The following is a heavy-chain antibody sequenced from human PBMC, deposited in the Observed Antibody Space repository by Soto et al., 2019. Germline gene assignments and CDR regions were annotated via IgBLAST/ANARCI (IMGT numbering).Heavy chain of an antibody. CDR2: IYYSGSI. CDR1: GGSISSYY. J-gene: IGHJ6*03. V-gene: IGHV4-59*08. CDR3: ARVGSSSSGYYYYYMDV. D-gene: IGHD6-6*01. Sequence: SETLSLTCTVSGGSISSYYWSWIRQPPGKGLEWIGYIYYSGSINYNPSLKSRVTISVDTSKNQFSLKLSSVTAADTAVYYCARVGSSSSGYYYYYMDVWGKGTTVTVSS.